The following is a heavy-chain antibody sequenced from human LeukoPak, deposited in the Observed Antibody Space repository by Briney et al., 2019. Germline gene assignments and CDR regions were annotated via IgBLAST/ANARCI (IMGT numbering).Heavy chain of an antibody. CDR1: GYTFTSYG. V-gene: IGHV1-18*01. J-gene: IGHJ6*02. CDR3: ARDFLTMVRGGIGYYYYGMDV. Sequence: ASVKVSCKASGYTFTSYGISWVRQAPGQGLEWMGWISAYNGNTNYAQKLQGRVTMTTDTSTSTAYMELRSLRSDDTAVYYCARDFLTMVRGGIGYYYYGMDVWGQGTTVTVSS. CDR2: ISAYNGNT. D-gene: IGHD3-10*01.